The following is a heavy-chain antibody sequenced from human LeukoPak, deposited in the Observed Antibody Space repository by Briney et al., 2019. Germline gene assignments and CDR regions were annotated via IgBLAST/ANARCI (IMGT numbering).Heavy chain of an antibody. J-gene: IGHJ4*02. D-gene: IGHD3-3*01. CDR3: AREARQIWSGYCDFDY. V-gene: IGHV3-11*04. CDR2: ISSSGSTI. Sequence: GGSLRLSCAASGFTFSDYYMSWIRQAPGKGLEWVSYISSSGSTIYYADSVKGRFTISRDNAKNSLYLQMNSLRAEDTAVYYCAREARQIWSGYCDFDYWGQGTLVTVSS. CDR1: GFTFSDYY.